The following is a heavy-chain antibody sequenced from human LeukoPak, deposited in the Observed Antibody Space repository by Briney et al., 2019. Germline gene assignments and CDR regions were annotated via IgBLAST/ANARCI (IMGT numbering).Heavy chain of an antibody. Sequence: SETLSLTCTVSGGSISSGTYYWGWIRQPPGKGLQWIGSVYYSGSTYYNPSLQSRVTISVDTSKNQFSLNLSSVTAADTAFYYCARRGSIFEDSEWRTAFDIWGQGTMVIVSS. D-gene: IGHD3-9*01. CDR3: ARRGSIFEDSEWRTAFDI. V-gene: IGHV4-39*07. CDR2: VYYSGST. J-gene: IGHJ3*02. CDR1: GGSISSGTYY.